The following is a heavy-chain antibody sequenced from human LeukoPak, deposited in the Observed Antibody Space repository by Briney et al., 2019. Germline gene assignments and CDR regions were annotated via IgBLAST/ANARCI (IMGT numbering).Heavy chain of an antibody. CDR2: INPNSGAS. CDR1: GHTFTGYY. J-gene: IGHJ6*03. Sequence: ASVKVSCKASGHTFTGYYIHWVRQAPGQGLEWMGWINPNSGASNHVQNFQGRVTMTRDKSISTAYMDLSSLRPDDTAVYYCAKSGGYYDSSGYYDHYYYYYMDVWGKGTTVTVSS. V-gene: IGHV1-2*02. CDR3: AKSGGYYDSSGYYDHYYYYYMDV. D-gene: IGHD3-22*01.